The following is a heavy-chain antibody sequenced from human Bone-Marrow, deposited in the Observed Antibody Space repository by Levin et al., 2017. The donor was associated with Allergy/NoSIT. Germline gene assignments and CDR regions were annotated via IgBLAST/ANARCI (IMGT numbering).Heavy chain of an antibody. Sequence: LSLTCAASGFTFSSYSMNWVRQAPGKGLEWVSYISGSGGRISYSDSVKGRFTISRDNAKNSLYLQMNGLRGDDTAVYYCAGPLTTDAFNTWGQGTMVTVSS. J-gene: IGHJ3*02. V-gene: IGHV3-48*04. CDR1: GFTFSSYS. CDR2: ISGSGGRI. CDR3: AGPLTTDAFNT. D-gene: IGHD4-11*01.